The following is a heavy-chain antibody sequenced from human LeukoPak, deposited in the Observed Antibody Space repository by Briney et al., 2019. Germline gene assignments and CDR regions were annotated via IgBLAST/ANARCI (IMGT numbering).Heavy chain of an antibody. V-gene: IGHV4-4*07. Sequence: PSETLSLTCTVSGGSISSYYWSWIRQPAGKGLEWIGRIYTSGSTNYNPSLKSRVTMSVDTSKNQSSLKRSSVTAADTAVYYCARDYYDSSGYYWWYFDYWGQGTLVTVSS. D-gene: IGHD3-22*01. J-gene: IGHJ4*02. CDR2: IYTSGST. CDR3: ARDYYDSSGYYWWYFDY. CDR1: GGSISSYY.